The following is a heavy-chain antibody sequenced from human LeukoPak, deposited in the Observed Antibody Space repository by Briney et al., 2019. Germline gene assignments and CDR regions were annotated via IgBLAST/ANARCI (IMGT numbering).Heavy chain of an antibody. V-gene: IGHV4-39*01. CDR2: IYYSGSP. J-gene: IGHJ4*02. CDR3: ARHRYSSAWSVVDY. Sequence: SETLSLTCTVSGGSISNNNYYWAWIRQPPGKGLECIGSIYYSGSPYYNPSLKSRVTISVDTSKNQFSLRLSSVTAADTAVYYCARHRYSSAWSVVDYWGQGTLVTVSS. D-gene: IGHD6-19*01. CDR1: GGSISNNNYY.